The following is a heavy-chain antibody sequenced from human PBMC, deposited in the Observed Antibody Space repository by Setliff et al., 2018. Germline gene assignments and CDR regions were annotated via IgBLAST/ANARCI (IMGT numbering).Heavy chain of an antibody. D-gene: IGHD1-26*01. CDR3: ARDTHQWDPLYFDS. J-gene: IGHJ4*02. CDR2: ISGSTDNT. Sequence: GASVKVSCKASGYTLTNYYMHWVRQAPGQGLEWMGWISGSTDNTNYAQKFRGRVTLTKDTSTNTNYMELRSLRSDETAMYYCARDTHQWDPLYFDSWGQGTLVTVSS. CDR1: GYTLTNYY. V-gene: IGHV1-18*04.